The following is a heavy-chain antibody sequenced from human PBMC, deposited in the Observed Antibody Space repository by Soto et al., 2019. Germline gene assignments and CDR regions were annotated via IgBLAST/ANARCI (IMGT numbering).Heavy chain of an antibody. CDR2: ISGSGGST. D-gene: IGHD2-2*01. CDR1: GFTFSSYA. CDR3: AKDLVVVPAAMLPYYYYGMDV. V-gene: IGHV3-23*01. J-gene: IGHJ6*02. Sequence: EVQLLESGGGLVQPGGSLRLSCAASGFTFSSYAMSWVRQAPGKGLEWVSAISGSGGSTYYADSVKGRFTISRDNSKNTLYLQMNNLRAEDTAVYYCAKDLVVVPAAMLPYYYYGMDVWGQGTTVTVSS.